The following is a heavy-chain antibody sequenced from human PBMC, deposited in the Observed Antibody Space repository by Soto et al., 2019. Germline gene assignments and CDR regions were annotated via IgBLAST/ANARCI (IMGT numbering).Heavy chain of an antibody. CDR2: IIPIFGTA. Sequence: QVQLVQSGAEVKKPGSSVKVSCKASGGTFSSYAISWVRQAPGQGLEWMGGIIPIFGTANYAQKFQGRVTITPDESTSTAYMELSSLRSEDTAVYYCARGPAYYDSSGYHHYFDYWGQGTLVTVSS. D-gene: IGHD3-22*01. J-gene: IGHJ4*02. CDR3: ARGPAYYDSSGYHHYFDY. V-gene: IGHV1-69*01. CDR1: GGTFSSYA.